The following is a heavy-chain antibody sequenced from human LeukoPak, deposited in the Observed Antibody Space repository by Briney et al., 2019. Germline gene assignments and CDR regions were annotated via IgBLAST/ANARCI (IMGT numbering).Heavy chain of an antibody. J-gene: IGHJ6*03. CDR1: GYTFTGYY. Sequence: GASVKVSCKASGYTFTGYYMHWVRQAPGQGLEWMGWINPNSGGTNYAQKFQGRVTMTRDTSISTAYMELSRLRSDDTAVYYCARGGGLEYSSSYYYYYYMDVWGKGTTVTVSS. D-gene: IGHD6-6*01. V-gene: IGHV1-2*02. CDR3: ARGGGLEYSSSYYYYYYMDV. CDR2: INPNSGGT.